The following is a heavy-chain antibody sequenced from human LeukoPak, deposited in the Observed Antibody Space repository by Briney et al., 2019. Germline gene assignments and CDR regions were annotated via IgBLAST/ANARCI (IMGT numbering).Heavy chain of an antibody. CDR2: IFHDGVT. D-gene: IGHD5-12*01. Sequence: HPSETLSLTCAVSGASVSGNHWSWIRQSPEKGLEWIGHIFHDGVTDYNPSLKSRVTILPDTSKNQFSLRLTSVTAADTAVYYCARFSRWLPFEYWGQGTLVTVSS. CDR3: ARFSRWLPFEY. CDR1: GASVSGNH. J-gene: IGHJ4*02. V-gene: IGHV4-59*02.